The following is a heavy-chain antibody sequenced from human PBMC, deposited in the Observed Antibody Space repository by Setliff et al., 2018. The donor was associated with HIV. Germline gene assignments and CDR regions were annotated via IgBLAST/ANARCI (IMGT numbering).Heavy chain of an antibody. CDR3: AKVTSGSYYFDY. Sequence: GGSLRLSCAASGFTVSSNYMSWVRQAPEKGLEWVSLIYSEGSTYYADSVKGRFTISRDVSKNTLFLQMNNLGTEDTAVYYCAKVTSGSYYFDYWGQGTLVTVSS. V-gene: IGHV3-53*05. J-gene: IGHJ4*02. CDR1: GFTVSSNY. D-gene: IGHD6-19*01. CDR2: IYSEGST.